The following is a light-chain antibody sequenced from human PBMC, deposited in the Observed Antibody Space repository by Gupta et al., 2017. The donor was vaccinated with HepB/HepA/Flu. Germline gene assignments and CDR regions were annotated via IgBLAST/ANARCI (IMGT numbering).Light chain of an antibody. J-gene: IGLJ3*02. Sequence: SFELTQPPSVSVSPGQTASITCSGDKLGNKYASWYQVKPGQSPVLVIYRDSNRAAGMPYRFSGSNSETTATLTISGTQTVDDDDYYCQVWDSSTAVFGGGTKLTVL. CDR2: RDS. CDR1: KLGNKY. CDR3: QVWDSSTAV. V-gene: IGLV3-1*01.